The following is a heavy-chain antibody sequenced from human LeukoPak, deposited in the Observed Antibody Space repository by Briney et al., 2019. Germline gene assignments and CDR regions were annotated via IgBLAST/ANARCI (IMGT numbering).Heavy chain of an antibody. V-gene: IGHV1-69*01. CDR1: GGTFSSYA. CDR2: IIPIFGTA. D-gene: IGHD3-3*01. J-gene: IGHJ5*02. CDR3: ARAVLEWLWVWFDP. Sequence: RAPVKVSCKASGGTFSSYAISWVRQAPGQGLEWMGGIIPIFGTANYAQKFQGRVTITADESTSTAYMELSSLRSEDTAVYYCARAVLEWLWVWFDPWGQGTLVTVSS.